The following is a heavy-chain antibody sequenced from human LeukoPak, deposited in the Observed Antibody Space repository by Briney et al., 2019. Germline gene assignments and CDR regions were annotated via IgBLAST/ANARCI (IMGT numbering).Heavy chain of an antibody. CDR2: ISSSGSTI. Sequence: GGSLRLSCAASGFTFSSYEMNWVRQAPGKGPEWVSYISSSGSTIYYADSVKGRFTISRDNAKNSLYLQMNSLRAEDTAVYYCARADDYLSYFDYWGQGTLVTVSS. CDR3: ARADDYLSYFDY. D-gene: IGHD4-11*01. J-gene: IGHJ4*02. V-gene: IGHV3-48*03. CDR1: GFTFSSYE.